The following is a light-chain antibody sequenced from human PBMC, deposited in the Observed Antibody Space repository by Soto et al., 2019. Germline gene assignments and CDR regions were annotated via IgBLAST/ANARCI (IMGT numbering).Light chain of an antibody. CDR3: SSYSSSSTL. J-gene: IGLJ2*01. CDR1: RSDVGGYNY. Sequence: QSALTQPASVSGSPGQSITIPCTGSRSDVGGYNYVSWYQQHPGKAPKLMIYDVSNRPSGVSNRFSGSKSANTASLTISGLQAEDEADYYCSSYSSSSTLFGGGTKLTVL. CDR2: DVS. V-gene: IGLV2-14*01.